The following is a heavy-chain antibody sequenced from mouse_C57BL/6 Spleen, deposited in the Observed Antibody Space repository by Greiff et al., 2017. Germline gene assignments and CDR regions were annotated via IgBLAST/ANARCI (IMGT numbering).Heavy chain of an antibody. CDR1: GYAFTSSW. J-gene: IGHJ2*01. CDR2: IYPGDGDT. D-gene: IGHD2-2*01. V-gene: IGHV1-82*01. CDR3: ARDGYGYFDY. Sequence: VQLQQSGPELVKPGASVKISCKASGYAFTSSWMNWVKQRPGQGLEWIGRIYPGDGDTNYNGKFKGKATLTADKSSSTAYMQLSSLTSEDSAVYICARDGYGYFDYWGKGTTLTVSS.